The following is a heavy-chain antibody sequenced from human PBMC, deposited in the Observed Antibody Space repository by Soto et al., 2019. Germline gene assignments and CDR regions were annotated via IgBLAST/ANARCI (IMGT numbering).Heavy chain of an antibody. CDR2: TYYRSRWYH. D-gene: IGHD5-18*01. CDR3: ASSRYDY. J-gene: IGHJ4*02. CDR1: GDSISSNSAA. Sequence: SQTLSLTCAISGDSISSNSAAWNWIRQSPSRGFEWLGRTYYRSRWYHDYAVSVKSRIIINPDTSKNQVSLQLNSVTPDDTAVYYCASSRYDYWGQGTVVTVSS. V-gene: IGHV6-1*01.